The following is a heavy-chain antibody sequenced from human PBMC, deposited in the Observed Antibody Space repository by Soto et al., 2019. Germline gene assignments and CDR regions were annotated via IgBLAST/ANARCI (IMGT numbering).Heavy chain of an antibody. V-gene: IGHV4-59*01. J-gene: IGHJ5*02. CDR3: AREVQYWFDP. CDR1: GGSFSSYY. Sequence: SETLSLTCTVSGGSFSSYYWSWIRQPPGKGLEWIGYIYHSGTTTYNPSLKSRVTISVDTSKNQIYLRLSSVTAADTAVYYCAREVQYWFDPWGQGALVTVSS. D-gene: IGHD1-1*01. CDR2: IYHSGTT.